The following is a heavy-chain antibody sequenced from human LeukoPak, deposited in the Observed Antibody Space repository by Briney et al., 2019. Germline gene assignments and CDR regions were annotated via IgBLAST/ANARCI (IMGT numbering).Heavy chain of an antibody. J-gene: IGHJ4*02. CDR3: AKEGSTCWLHYFDY. CDR1: GFTFRSYT. Sequence: GGSLRLSCTASGFTFRSYTMNWVRQAPGKGLEWVSTISGGGTTTYYAESVKGRFTISRDNSKNTLYLQLNSLRAEDTAVYYCAKEGSTCWLHYFDYWGQGTILTVSS. D-gene: IGHD2-2*01. V-gene: IGHV3-23*01. CDR2: ISGGGTTT.